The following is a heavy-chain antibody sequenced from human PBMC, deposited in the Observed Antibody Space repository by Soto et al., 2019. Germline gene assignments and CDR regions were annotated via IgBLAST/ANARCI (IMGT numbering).Heavy chain of an antibody. CDR3: ARDKSYYDFWSGYLSYYYYGMDV. J-gene: IGHJ6*02. CDR1: GYTFTSYG. Sequence: VASVKVSCKASGYTFTSYGISWVRQAPGQGLEWMGWISAYNGNTNYAQKLQGRVTMTTDTSTSTAYMELRSLRSDDTAVYYCARDKSYYDFWSGYLSYYYYGMDVWGQGTTVTVSS. CDR2: ISAYNGNT. V-gene: IGHV1-18*01. D-gene: IGHD3-3*01.